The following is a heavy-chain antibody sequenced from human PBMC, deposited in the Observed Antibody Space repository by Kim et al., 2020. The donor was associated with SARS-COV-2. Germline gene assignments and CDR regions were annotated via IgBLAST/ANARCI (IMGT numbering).Heavy chain of an antibody. J-gene: IGHJ4*02. V-gene: IGHV3-43*01. Sequence: DPVNGRFTISRDNSKNSLYLQLNSLRSEDTALYYCAKDFSGSGSFSVFDFWGRGTLVTVSS. CDR3: AKDFSGSGSFSVFDF. D-gene: IGHD3-10*01.